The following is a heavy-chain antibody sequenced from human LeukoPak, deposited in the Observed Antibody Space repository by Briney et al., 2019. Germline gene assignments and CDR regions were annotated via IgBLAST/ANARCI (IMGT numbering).Heavy chain of an antibody. J-gene: IGHJ3*02. CDR3: ARDLRGSLGNAFDI. V-gene: IGHV1-18*01. D-gene: IGHD1-26*01. CDR2: ISAYKGDT. CDR1: GYTFTTYG. Sequence: GESLKISCKGSGYTFTTYGVSWVRQAPGQGLEWMGWISAYKGDTKYAQKFQGRVTMTTDTSTSTAYMFLRSLRSDDTAVYYCARDLRGSLGNAFDIWGQGTMVIVSS.